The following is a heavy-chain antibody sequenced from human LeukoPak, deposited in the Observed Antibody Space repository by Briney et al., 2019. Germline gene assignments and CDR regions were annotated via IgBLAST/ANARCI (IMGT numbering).Heavy chain of an antibody. J-gene: IGHJ4*02. CDR1: GYTFTAYF. CDR2: VNPNNGGT. Sequence: ASVKVSCKTSGYTFTAYFIHWVRQAPGQGLEWMGRVNPNNGGTNYAQRFQGRVTMTRDTSISTAYMELSSLRSDDTAVYYCARDVTVGYNSGWYDYWGRQPWSPSPQ. V-gene: IGHV1-2*06. CDR3: ARDVTVGYNSGWYDY. D-gene: IGHD6-19*01.